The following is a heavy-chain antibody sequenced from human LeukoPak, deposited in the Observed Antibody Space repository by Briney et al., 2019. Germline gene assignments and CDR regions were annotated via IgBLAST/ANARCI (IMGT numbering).Heavy chain of an antibody. D-gene: IGHD5-12*01. Sequence: PSETLSLTCTVSGASIGSTTYYWDWFRQPPGKGLEWIGNIYDGGSTHYNPSLKSRLTMSVDTSKNHFSLRLNSVTAADTAIYYCATHRRPGSGGYENAFEIWGRGTMVTVSS. CDR1: GASIGSTTYY. J-gene: IGHJ3*02. V-gene: IGHV4-39*01. CDR2: IYDGGST. CDR3: ATHRRPGSGGYENAFEI.